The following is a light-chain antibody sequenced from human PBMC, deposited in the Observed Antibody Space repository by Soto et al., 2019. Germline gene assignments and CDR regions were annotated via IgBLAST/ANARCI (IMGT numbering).Light chain of an antibody. CDR2: LDRSGSY. CDR1: SGHSTYI. Sequence: QLVLTQSSSASASLGSSVKLTCILSSGHSTYIIAWHQQQPGKAPRFLMTLDRSGSYNRGSGVPDRFSGSRSGADRYLTISNLQFEDEGDYYCETWYSNTHKVFGGGTQLTVL. V-gene: IGLV4-60*02. CDR3: ETWYSNTHKV. J-gene: IGLJ3*02.